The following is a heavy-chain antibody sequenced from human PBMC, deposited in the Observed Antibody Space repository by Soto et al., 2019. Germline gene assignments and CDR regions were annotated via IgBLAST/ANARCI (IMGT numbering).Heavy chain of an antibody. Sequence: GGSLRLSCAASGFTFSSYGMHWVRQAPGKGLEWVAAVWYDGSDKYYADSVKGRFTISRDNSKNTLFLQMNSLRDADTAVYYCARSSGSSFDYWGQGTLVTVSS. V-gene: IGHV3-33*01. CDR2: VWYDGSDK. CDR3: ARSSGSSFDY. J-gene: IGHJ4*02. CDR1: GFTFSSYG. D-gene: IGHD1-26*01.